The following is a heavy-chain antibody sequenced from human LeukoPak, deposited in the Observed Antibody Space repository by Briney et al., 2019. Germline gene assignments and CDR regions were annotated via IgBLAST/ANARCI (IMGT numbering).Heavy chain of an antibody. V-gene: IGHV4-59*12. J-gene: IGHJ5*02. CDR2: IYHSGST. Sequence: PSETLSLTCSVSGGSISSYYWSWIRQPPGKGLEWIGIIYHSGSTYYNPSLKSRVTISVDTSKNQFSLKLSSVTAADTAVYYCARDPLYCSGGSCYSTWFDPWGQGILVTVSS. CDR3: ARDPLYCSGGSCYSTWFDP. CDR1: GGSISSYY. D-gene: IGHD2-15*01.